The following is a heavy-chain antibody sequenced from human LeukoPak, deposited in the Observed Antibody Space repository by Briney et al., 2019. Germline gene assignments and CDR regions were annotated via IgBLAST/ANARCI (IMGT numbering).Heavy chain of an antibody. CDR1: GFTFSSYA. Sequence: GGSLRLSCAASGFTFSSYAMSWVRQAPGKGLEWVSAISGSGGSTDYADSGKGRLTISRDNSKNTLYLQMNSLRAEDTAVYYCAKSYDSSGYYRSYFDYWGQGTLVTVSS. D-gene: IGHD3-22*01. CDR2: ISGSGGST. V-gene: IGHV3-23*01. CDR3: AKSYDSSGYYRSYFDY. J-gene: IGHJ4*02.